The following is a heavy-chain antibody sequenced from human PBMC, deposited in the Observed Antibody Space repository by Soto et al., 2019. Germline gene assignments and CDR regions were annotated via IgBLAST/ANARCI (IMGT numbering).Heavy chain of an antibody. CDR1: GGSISSSSYY. V-gene: IGHV4-39*01. J-gene: IGHJ6*03. Sequence: SETLSLTCTVSGGSISSSSYYWGWIRQPPGKGLEWIGSIYYSGSTYYNPSLKSRVTISVDTSKNQFSLKLSSVTAADTAVYYCARHDYSNSDTRNYYYYYYMDVWGKGTTVTVSS. CDR2: IYYSGST. D-gene: IGHD4-4*01. CDR3: ARHDYSNSDTRNYYYYYYMDV.